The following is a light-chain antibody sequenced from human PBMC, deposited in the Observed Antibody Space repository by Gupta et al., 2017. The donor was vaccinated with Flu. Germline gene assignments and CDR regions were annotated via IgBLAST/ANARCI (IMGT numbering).Light chain of an antibody. CDR1: AVRKRY. CDR3: QAADSSDNGVV. CDR2: KES. V-gene: IGLV3-25*03. Sequence: GQTARRTGSGGAVRKRYAYWYQQKAGQAPVLVVYKESERPSGIPERFSGASSGTTAAVAITGDQAEDEADYYCQAADSSDNGVVFGGGTKLTVL. J-gene: IGLJ2*01.